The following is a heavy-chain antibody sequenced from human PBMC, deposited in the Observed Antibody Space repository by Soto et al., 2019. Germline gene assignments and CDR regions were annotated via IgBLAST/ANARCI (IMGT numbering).Heavy chain of an antibody. V-gene: IGHV4-4*02. Sequence: SETLSLTCDVSGVSISSGNWWSWVRQLPGKGLEWIAEVYNDGSANYHPSLESRATISVDRSKNQFSLRLSSVTAADTGKYYCARLVYDSRLNYLYFDHWGQGTLVTVSS. J-gene: IGHJ4*02. CDR3: ARLVYDSRLNYLYFDH. D-gene: IGHD3-22*01. CDR2: VYNDGSA. CDR1: GVSISSGNW.